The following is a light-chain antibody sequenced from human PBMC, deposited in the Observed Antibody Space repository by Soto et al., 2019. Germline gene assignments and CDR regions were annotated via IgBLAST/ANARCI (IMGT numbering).Light chain of an antibody. CDR3: CSYAGSSPNV. CDR2: EGS. Sequence: QSALTQPASVSGSPGQSITISCTGTSSDIGSYNLVSWYQQHPGKAPKLIIYEGSMRPSGFSNRLSGSKSGNTASLTISGLQAEDDADYYCCSYAGSSPNVFGTGTKLSVL. V-gene: IGLV2-23*01. J-gene: IGLJ1*01. CDR1: SSDIGSYNL.